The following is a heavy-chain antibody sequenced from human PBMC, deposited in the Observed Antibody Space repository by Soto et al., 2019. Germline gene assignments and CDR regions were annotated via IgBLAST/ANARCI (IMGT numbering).Heavy chain of an antibody. CDR3: TRGLLGGAPSYTFHGMDV. CDR2: SRNRVNSHTT. D-gene: IGHD1-26*01. V-gene: IGHV3-72*01. J-gene: IGHJ6*01. CDR1: GFTFSDHY. Sequence: EVQLVESGGGLVQPGGSLRLSCAASGFTFSDHYMDWVRQAPGKGLEWVARSRNRVNSHTTEYAESVKGRFTISRDESKSSLYLQMNSLNIEDTAVYYCTRGLLGGAPSYTFHGMDVWGQGTTVTVSS.